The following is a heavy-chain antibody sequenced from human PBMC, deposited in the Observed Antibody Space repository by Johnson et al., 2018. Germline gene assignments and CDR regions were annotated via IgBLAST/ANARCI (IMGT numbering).Heavy chain of an antibody. D-gene: IGHD5-18*01. CDR3: AKAPTPNTAPHYMDV. Sequence: VQLVESGGGVVQPGRSLRLSCAASGFTFDDYAMHWVRQAPGKGLEWVSGISWNSGRIVYADSVKGRFTISRDNAKSSLYLQMNSLRAEDTALYYCAKAPTPNTAPHYMDVWAKGTTVTVSS. CDR1: GFTFDDYA. J-gene: IGHJ6*03. V-gene: IGHV3-9*01. CDR2: ISWNSGRI.